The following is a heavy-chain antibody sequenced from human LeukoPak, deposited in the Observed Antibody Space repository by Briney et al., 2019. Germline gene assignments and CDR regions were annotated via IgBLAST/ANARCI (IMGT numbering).Heavy chain of an antibody. CDR2: IKQDGSDK. Sequence: GGSLRLSCAASGFPFSSYCMSWVRQAPGKGLEWVANIKQDGSDKYYVDSVKGRFTISRDNAKNSLYLQLNSLRADDTAVYYCARLTGTTGFDYWGQGTLVTVSS. J-gene: IGHJ4*02. D-gene: IGHD1-1*01. CDR1: GFPFSSYC. CDR3: ARLTGTTGFDY. V-gene: IGHV3-7*01.